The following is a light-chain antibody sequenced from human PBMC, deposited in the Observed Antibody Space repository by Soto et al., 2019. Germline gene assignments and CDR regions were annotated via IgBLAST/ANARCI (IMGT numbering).Light chain of an antibody. V-gene: IGKV1-9*01. CDR1: QDISSY. Sequence: DSRVTQSPSSLSASVGDRVTLTCRASQDISSYLAWYQQKPGRAPTRLIYAGSTLRSGGTSRLSGSGFGTDFTLTISSLQAEDFASYYCQQLRSYPSTFGGGTKVDIK. CDR3: QQLRSYPST. CDR2: AGS. J-gene: IGKJ4*01.